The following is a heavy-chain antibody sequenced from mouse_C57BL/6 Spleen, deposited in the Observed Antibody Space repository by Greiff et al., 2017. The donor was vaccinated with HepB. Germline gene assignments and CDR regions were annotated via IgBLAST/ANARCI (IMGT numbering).Heavy chain of an antibody. D-gene: IGHD1-1*01. CDR2: IWSGGST. CDR1: GFSLTSYG. V-gene: IGHV2-2*01. J-gene: IGHJ4*01. CDR3: ARGGSRYYYAMDY. Sequence: VKLMESGPGLVQPSQSLSITCAVSGFSLTSYGVHWVRQSPGKGLEWLGVIWSGGSTDYNAAFISRLSISKDNSKSQVFFKMNSLQADDTAIYYCARGGSRYYYAMDYWGQGTSVTVSS.